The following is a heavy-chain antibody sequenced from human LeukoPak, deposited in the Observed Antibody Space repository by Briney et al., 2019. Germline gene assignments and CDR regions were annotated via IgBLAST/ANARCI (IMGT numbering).Heavy chain of an antibody. J-gene: IGHJ4*02. CDR2: INPNSGGT. CDR1: GYTFTGYY. Sequence: GASVKVSCKASGYTFTGYYMHWVRQAPGQGLEWMGWINPNSGGTNYAQKFQGRVTMTRDTSISTAYMELSRLRSDDTAVYYRDLPLSVSSNYFDYWGQGTLVTVSS. V-gene: IGHV1-2*02. CDR3: DLPLSVSSNYFDY. D-gene: IGHD3-10*01.